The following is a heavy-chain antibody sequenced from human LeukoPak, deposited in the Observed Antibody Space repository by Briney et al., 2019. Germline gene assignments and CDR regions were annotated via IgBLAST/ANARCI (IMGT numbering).Heavy chain of an antibody. J-gene: IGHJ4*02. V-gene: IGHV3-30*18. CDR3: AKASPVSTMVRGVPRGYFDY. CDR2: ISTDGRDK. Sequence: GGSLRLSCAASGFTFSSHAMHWVRQAPGKGLEWVAVISTDGRDKHHAESVKGRFTISRDNAKNSLYLQMNSLRAEDTALYYCAKASPVSTMVRGVPRGYFDYWGQGTLVTVS. CDR1: GFTFSSHA. D-gene: IGHD3-10*01.